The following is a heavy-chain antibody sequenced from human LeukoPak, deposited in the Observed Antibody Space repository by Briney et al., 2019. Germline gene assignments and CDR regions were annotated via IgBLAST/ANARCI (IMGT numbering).Heavy chain of an antibody. CDR2: ITGGHIDT. CDR1: GFSFSNFA. D-gene: IGHD5-18*01. CDR3: AKGIDTFES. Sequence: GGSLRLSCAASGFSFSNFALSWVRQAPGKGLQWVSAITGGHIDTYYTDSLRGRFTISRDNSKNTVFLQMSNLRAEDTAVYYCAKGIDTFESWGRGTLVTVSS. J-gene: IGHJ4*02. V-gene: IGHV3-23*01.